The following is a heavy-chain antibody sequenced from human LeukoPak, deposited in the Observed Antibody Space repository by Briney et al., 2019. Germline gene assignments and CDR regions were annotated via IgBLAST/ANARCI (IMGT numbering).Heavy chain of an antibody. Sequence: GGSLRLSCAASGFTFSNYWMHWFRQAPGRGLVWVSRIKTDGSEAGYADSVKGRFTISRDNAKNTLYLQMNSLRAEDTAVYYCSKPLADNGDHWGQGTLVTVSS. CDR3: SKPLADNGDH. CDR1: GFTFSNYW. D-gene: IGHD1-14*01. V-gene: IGHV3-74*01. J-gene: IGHJ4*02. CDR2: IKTDGSEA.